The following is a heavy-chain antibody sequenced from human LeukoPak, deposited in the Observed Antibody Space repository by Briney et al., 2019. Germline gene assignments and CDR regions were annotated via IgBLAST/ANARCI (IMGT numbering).Heavy chain of an antibody. V-gene: IGHV1-69*13. CDR3: ARDFCSTSCNLGY. CDR2: IIPIFGTA. J-gene: IGHJ4*02. CDR1: GGTFSSYA. D-gene: IGHD2-2*01. Sequence: ASVKVSCRASGGTFSSYAISWVRQAPGQGLEWMGGIIPIFGTANYAQKFQGRVTITADESTSTAYMELSSLRSEDTAVYYCARDFCSTSCNLGYWGQGTLVTVSS.